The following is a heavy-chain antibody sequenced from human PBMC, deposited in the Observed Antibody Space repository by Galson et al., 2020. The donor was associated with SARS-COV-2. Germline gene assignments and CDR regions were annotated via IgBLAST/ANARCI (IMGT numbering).Heavy chain of an antibody. CDR2: IWYDGSNK. V-gene: IGHV3-33*01. J-gene: IGHJ4*02. Sequence: GGSLRLSCAASGFTFSNYGMHWVRQAPGKGLEWVAVIWYDGSNKYYADSVKGRFTISRDNSKNTLYLQMNSLRAEDTALYYCARDPTGGNGHFDYWGQGTLVTVSS. CDR1: GFTFSNYG. D-gene: IGHD3-16*01. CDR3: ARDPTGGNGHFDY.